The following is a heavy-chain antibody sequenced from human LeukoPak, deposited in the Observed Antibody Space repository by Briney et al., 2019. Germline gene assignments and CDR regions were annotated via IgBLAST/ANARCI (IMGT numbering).Heavy chain of an antibody. V-gene: IGHV1-69*05. CDR1: GGTFSSYA. CDR2: IIPIFGTA. CDR3: ARGSNCGGGCYAYYYYYMDV. J-gene: IGHJ6*03. D-gene: IGHD2-21*02. Sequence: GASVKVSCKASGGTFSSYAISWVRQAPGQGLEWMGGIIPIFGTANYAQKFQGRVTITTDESTSTAYMELSSLRSEDTAVYYCARGSNCGGGCYAYYYYYMDVWGKGTTVTVSS.